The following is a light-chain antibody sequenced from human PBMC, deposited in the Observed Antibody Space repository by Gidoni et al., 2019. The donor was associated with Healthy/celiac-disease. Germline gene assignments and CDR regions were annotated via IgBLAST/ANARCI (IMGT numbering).Light chain of an antibody. Sequence: SYEPTQPPSVPVSPGQTAKITCTGDALPKQYAYWYQQKPGQAPVLVIYKDSERPSGIPERFSGSSSGTTVTLTISGVQAEDEADYYCQSADSSGTRWVFGGGTKLTVL. CDR3: QSADSSGTRWV. J-gene: IGLJ3*02. V-gene: IGLV3-25*03. CDR2: KDS. CDR1: ALPKQY.